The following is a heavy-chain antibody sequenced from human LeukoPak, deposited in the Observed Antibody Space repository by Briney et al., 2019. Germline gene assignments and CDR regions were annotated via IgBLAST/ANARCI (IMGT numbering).Heavy chain of an antibody. Sequence: AETLSLTCTVSGGSTKYYYGRWIRQPAGKGLEWIGYIYFSGTTKYNPSLESRVTISVDTSKNQFSLKLRYVTAADTAVYSCARRRAEGGSNGHYNWFDPWGREILVTVAS. D-gene: IGHD3-16*01. CDR1: GGSTKYYY. CDR2: IYFSGTT. J-gene: IGHJ5*02. V-gene: IGHV4-59*08. CDR3: ARRRAEGGSNGHYNWFDP.